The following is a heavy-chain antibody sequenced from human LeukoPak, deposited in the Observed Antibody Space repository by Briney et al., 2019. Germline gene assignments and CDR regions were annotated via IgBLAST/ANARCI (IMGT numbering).Heavy chain of an antibody. J-gene: IGHJ4*02. Sequence: ASVKVSCKASGYTFTSYDINWVRQAPGQGLEWMGWISAYNGNTNYAQKLQGRVTMTTDTSTSTAYMDLRSLRSDDTAVYYCATAPLLRIAAAGLFDYWGQGTLVTVSS. CDR3: ATAPLLRIAAAGLFDY. CDR1: GYTFTSYD. V-gene: IGHV1-18*01. D-gene: IGHD6-13*01. CDR2: ISAYNGNT.